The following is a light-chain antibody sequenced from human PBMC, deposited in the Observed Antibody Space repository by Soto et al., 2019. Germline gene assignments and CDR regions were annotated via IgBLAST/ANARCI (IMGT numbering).Light chain of an antibody. CDR3: CSYAGSSIFVV. CDR1: SSVVGSYNL. Sequence: QSALTQPASVSGSPGQSITISCTGISSVVGSYNLVSWYQQHPGKAPKLMIYEGSKRPSGVSNRFSGSKSGNTASLTISGLQAEDEADYYFCSYAGSSIFVVFGGGTKLTVL. CDR2: EGS. V-gene: IGLV2-23*03. J-gene: IGLJ2*01.